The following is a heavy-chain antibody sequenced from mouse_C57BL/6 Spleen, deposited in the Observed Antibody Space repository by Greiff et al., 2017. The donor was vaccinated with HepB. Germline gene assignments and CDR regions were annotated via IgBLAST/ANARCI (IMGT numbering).Heavy chain of an antibody. J-gene: IGHJ3*01. D-gene: IGHD2-5*01. CDR3: ARSGYSNYEGFAY. V-gene: IGHV1-76*01. CDR1: GYTFTDYY. Sequence: VKLQESGAELVRPGASVKLSCKASGYTFTDYYINWVKQRPGQGLEWIARIYPGSGNTYYNEKFKGKATLTAEKSSSTAYMQLSSLTSEDSAVYFCARSGYSNYEGFAYWGQGTLVTVSA. CDR2: IYPGSGNT.